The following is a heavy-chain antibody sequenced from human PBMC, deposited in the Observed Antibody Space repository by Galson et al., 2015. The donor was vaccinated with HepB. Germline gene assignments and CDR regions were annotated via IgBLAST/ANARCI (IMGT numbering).Heavy chain of an antibody. Sequence: SLRLSCAASGFIFSHFPMHWVRQAPGKGLEWMAVISYEGSNKYYADSLKGRFTISRDNSKNTLYLQMHSLRAEDTAVYYCARDSTIFGVGNFDNWGQGTLVTVSS. D-gene: IGHD3-3*01. CDR1: GFIFSHFP. CDR2: ISYEGSNK. CDR3: ARDSTIFGVGNFDN. V-gene: IGHV3-30-3*01. J-gene: IGHJ4*02.